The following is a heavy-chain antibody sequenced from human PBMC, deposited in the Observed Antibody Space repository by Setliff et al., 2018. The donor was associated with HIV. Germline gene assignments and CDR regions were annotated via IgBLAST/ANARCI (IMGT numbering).Heavy chain of an antibody. CDR1: GYSISTGYY. J-gene: IGHJ4*02. CDR2: IYHSGPT. V-gene: IGHV4-38-2*02. CDR3: ARDVMEYFGNYVDY. D-gene: IGHD3-3*01. Sequence: PSETLSLTCAVSGYSISTGYYWGWIRQPPGKGLEWIATIYHSGPTYYKPSLQSPVTISIDTSKNHFSLRLSSVTAADTALYYCARDVMEYFGNYVDYWGQGALVTVSS.